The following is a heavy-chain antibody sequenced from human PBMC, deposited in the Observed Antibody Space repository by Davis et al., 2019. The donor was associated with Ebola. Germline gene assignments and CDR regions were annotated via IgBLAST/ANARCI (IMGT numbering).Heavy chain of an antibody. CDR1: GFTFSDNY. Sequence: GESPKTPCAASGFTFSDNYMSWLRQAQGQGLEWASYISSSGSTTYYADSVTGRFTISRDNSKNTLYLQMNSLRAEDTAVYYCARDGGEWELLWGFDYWGQGTLITVSS. D-gene: IGHD1-26*01. V-gene: IGHV3-11*04. CDR3: ARDGGEWELLWGFDY. CDR2: ISSSGSTT. J-gene: IGHJ4*02.